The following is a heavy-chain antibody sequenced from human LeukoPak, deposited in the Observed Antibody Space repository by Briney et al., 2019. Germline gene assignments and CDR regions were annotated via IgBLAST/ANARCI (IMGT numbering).Heavy chain of an antibody. Sequence: GRSQRLSCAASGFTFDDYTMHWVRQAPGKGLEWVSGISWNSGSIGYADSVKGRFTISRDNAKNSLYLQMNSLRGDDTALYYCAKDRRNDFDYWGQGTLVTVSS. CDR1: GFTFDDYT. CDR3: AKDRRNDFDY. D-gene: IGHD1-14*01. V-gene: IGHV3-9*01. CDR2: ISWNSGSI. J-gene: IGHJ4*02.